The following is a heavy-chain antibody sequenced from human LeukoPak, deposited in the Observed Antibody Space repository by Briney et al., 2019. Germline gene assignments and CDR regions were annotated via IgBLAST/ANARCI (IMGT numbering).Heavy chain of an antibody. CDR2: ISYDGSNK. CDR3: AKDPRRYFDWLFGAFDI. J-gene: IGHJ3*02. CDR1: GFTFSSYG. Sequence: GGSLRLSCAASGFTFSSYGMHWVRQAPGKGLEWVAVISYDGSNKYYADFVKGRFTISRDNSKNTLYLQMNSLRAEDTAVYYCAKDPRRYFDWLFGAFDIWGQGTVVTVSS. D-gene: IGHD3-9*01. V-gene: IGHV3-30*18.